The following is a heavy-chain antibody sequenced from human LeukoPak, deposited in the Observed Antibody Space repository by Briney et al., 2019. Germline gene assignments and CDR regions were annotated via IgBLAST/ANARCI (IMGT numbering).Heavy chain of an antibody. D-gene: IGHD6-13*01. CDR1: GGSFSGYY. CDR2: IHYTGST. J-gene: IGHJ6*02. CDR3: ARVLRWAAGPRYYYYGMDV. Sequence: PSETLSLTCAVYGGSFSGYYWSWIRQPPGKGLEWIGYIHYTGSTNYNSSLRSRVTISVDTSKNQFSLELSSVTAADTAVYYCARVLRWAAGPRYYYYGMDVWGQGTTVTVSS. V-gene: IGHV4-59*01.